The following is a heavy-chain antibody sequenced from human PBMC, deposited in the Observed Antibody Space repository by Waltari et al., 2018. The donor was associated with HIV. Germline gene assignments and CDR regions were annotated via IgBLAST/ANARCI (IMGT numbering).Heavy chain of an antibody. J-gene: IGHJ4*02. CDR1: GFTFSNFA. CDR2: IWYDGDNK. V-gene: IGHV3-33*01. D-gene: IGHD3-22*01. CDR3: ARGGYYYDISGYYHY. Sequence: QVQLVESGGGVVQPGRSLRFSCAASGFTFSNFAMHWVRQAPGKGLEGVAVIWYDGDNKYYADSVKGRFTISRDNSKNTLYLQMNSLRVEDTAVYYCARGGYYYDISGYYHYWGQGTLVTVSS.